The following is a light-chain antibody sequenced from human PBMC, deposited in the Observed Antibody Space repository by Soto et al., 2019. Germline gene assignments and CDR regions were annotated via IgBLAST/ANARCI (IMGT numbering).Light chain of an antibody. J-gene: IGKJ2*01. V-gene: IGKV3-20*01. CDR1: QSVSSSD. CDR3: QHYGRSVYT. Sequence: EIVLTQSPGTLSLSPGETATLSCRASQSVSSSDLAWYQQKPGQPPRVLMSSASGRPTGVLDRFSGSGSGNDFTVTVDRLEREDFAVYLCQHYGRSVYTGGQGTKQEI. CDR2: SAS.